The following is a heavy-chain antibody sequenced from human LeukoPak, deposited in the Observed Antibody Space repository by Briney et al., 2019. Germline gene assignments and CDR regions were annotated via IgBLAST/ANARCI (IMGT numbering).Heavy chain of an antibody. D-gene: IGHD3-10*01. Sequence: SETLSLTCTVSGGSISSSSYYWGWIRQPPGKGLEWIGNVYYSGSTYYNPSLKSRVTISVDTSKNQFSLKLSSVTAADTAVYYCARGRRLLWFGEWFIDYWGQGTLVTVSS. CDR3: ARGRRLLWFGEWFIDY. CDR2: VYYSGST. V-gene: IGHV4-39*07. CDR1: GGSISSSSYY. J-gene: IGHJ4*02.